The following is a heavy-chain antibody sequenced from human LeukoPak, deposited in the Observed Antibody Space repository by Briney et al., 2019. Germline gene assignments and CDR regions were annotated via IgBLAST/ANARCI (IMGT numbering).Heavy chain of an antibody. CDR1: GFTFSSYG. V-gene: IGHV3-30*18. J-gene: IGHJ6*02. CDR2: ISYDGSNK. CDR3: AKDRGRRMEYNLYSMDV. Sequence: GGSLRLSCAASGFTFSSYGMHWVRQAPGKGLEWVAVISYDGSNKYYADSVKGRFTISRDNSKNTLYLQMNSLRAEDTAVYYCAKDRGRRMEYNLYSMDVWGQGTTVTVSS. D-gene: IGHD1-20*01.